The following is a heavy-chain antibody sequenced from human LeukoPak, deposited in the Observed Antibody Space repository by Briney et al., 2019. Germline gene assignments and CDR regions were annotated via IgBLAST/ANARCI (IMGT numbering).Heavy chain of an antibody. CDR1: GYTFTGYY. D-gene: IGHD2-15*01. CDR2: INPNSGGT. CDR3: ALGYCSGGSCYNRYYYYYMDV. Sequence: ASVKVPCKASGYTFTGYYMHWVRQAPGQGLEWMGWINPNSGGTNYAQKFQGRVTMTRDTSISTAYMELSRLRSDDTAVYYCALGYCSGGSCYNRYYYYYMDVWGKGTTVTVSS. J-gene: IGHJ6*03. V-gene: IGHV1-2*02.